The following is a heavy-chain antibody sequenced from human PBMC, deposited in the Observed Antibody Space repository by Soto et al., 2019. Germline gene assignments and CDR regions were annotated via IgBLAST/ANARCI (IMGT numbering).Heavy chain of an antibody. CDR1: VGTFSSYA. CDR2: IIPIFGTA. CDR3: AVPLRNYYDAFDI. D-gene: IGHD1-7*01. J-gene: IGHJ3*02. Sequence: GASVKVSCKASVGTFSSYAISWVRQAPGQGLEWMGGIIPIFGTANYAQKFQGRVTITADESTSTAYMELSSLRSEDTAVYYCAVPLRNYYDAFDIWGQGTMVTVSS. V-gene: IGHV1-69*13.